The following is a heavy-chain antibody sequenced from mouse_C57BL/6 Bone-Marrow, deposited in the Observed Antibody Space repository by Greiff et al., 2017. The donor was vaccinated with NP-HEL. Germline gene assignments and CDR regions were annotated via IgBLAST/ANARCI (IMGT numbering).Heavy chain of an antibody. J-gene: IGHJ2*01. Sequence: EVQRVESGGGLVQPGGSLKLSCAASGFTFSDYYMYWVRQTPEKRLEWVAYISNGGGSTYYPDTVKGRFTISRDNAKNTLYLQMSRLKSEDTAMYYCARQGRDYFDYWGQGTTLTVSS. CDR2: ISNGGGST. D-gene: IGHD3-3*01. V-gene: IGHV5-12*01. CDR1: GFTFSDYY. CDR3: ARQGRDYFDY.